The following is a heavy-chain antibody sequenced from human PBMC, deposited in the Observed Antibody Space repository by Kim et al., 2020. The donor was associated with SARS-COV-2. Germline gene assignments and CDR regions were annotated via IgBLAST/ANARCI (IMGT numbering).Heavy chain of an antibody. Sequence: SETLSLTCTVSGGSISSYYWSWIRQPAGKGLEWIGRIYTSGSTNYNPSLKSRVTMSVDTSKNQFSLKLSSVTAADTAVYYCAREGGYSSGWSFGVGGTNFDYWGQGTLVTVSS. D-gene: IGHD6-19*01. J-gene: IGHJ4*02. CDR1: GGSISSYY. CDR3: AREGGYSSGWSFGVGGTNFDY. CDR2: IYTSGST. V-gene: IGHV4-4*07.